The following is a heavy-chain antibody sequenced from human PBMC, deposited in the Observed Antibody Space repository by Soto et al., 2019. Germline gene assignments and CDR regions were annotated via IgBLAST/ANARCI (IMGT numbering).Heavy chain of an antibody. Sequence: PSETLSLTCAVYGGSFSGYYWSWIRQPPGKGLEWIGEINHSGSTNYNPSLKSRVTISVDTSKNQFSLKLSSVTAADTAVYYCAREKVLTGFMDVWGKGTKVTVS. CDR3: AREKVLTGFMDV. D-gene: IGHD3-9*01. J-gene: IGHJ6*03. CDR2: INHSGST. CDR1: GGSFSGYY. V-gene: IGHV4-34*01.